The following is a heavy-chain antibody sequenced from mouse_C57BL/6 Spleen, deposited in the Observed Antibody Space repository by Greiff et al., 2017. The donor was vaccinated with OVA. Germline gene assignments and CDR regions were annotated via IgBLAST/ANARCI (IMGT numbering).Heavy chain of an antibody. CDR1: GYTFTEYT. D-gene: IGHD1-1*01. CDR3: ARHHYYGSRYAMDY. J-gene: IGHJ4*01. V-gene: IGHV1-62-2*01. CDR2: FHPGSGSI. Sequence: VKLMESGAELVKPGASVKLSCKASGYTFTEYTIHWVKQRSGQGLEWIGWFHPGSGSIKYNEKFKDKATLTADKSSSTVDIELSRLTSEDSAVYFCARHHYYGSRYAMDYWGQGTSVTVSS.